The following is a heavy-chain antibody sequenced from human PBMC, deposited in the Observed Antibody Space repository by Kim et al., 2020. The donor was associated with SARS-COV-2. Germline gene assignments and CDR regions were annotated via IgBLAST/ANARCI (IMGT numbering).Heavy chain of an antibody. CDR3: EKVAWVGLDDY. Sequence: TYYDAAVKGRFTICRDNSKNPLFLQMSSLRAEVTAVYYGEKVAWVGLDDYWGQGTLVTVSS. D-gene: IGHD3-10*01. V-gene: IGHV3-23*01. CDR2: T. J-gene: IGHJ4*02.